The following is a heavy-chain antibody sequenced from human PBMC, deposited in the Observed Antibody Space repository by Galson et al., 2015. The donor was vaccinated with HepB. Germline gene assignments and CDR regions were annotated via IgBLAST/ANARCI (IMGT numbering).Heavy chain of an antibody. CDR1: GYTFTSYY. J-gene: IGHJ4*02. CDR2: INPSGGST. V-gene: IGHV1-46*01. D-gene: IGHD6-19*01. Sequence: SVKVSCKASGYTFTSYYMHWVRQAPGQGLEWMGIINPSGGSTSYAQKFQGRVTMTRDTSTSTVYMELSSLRSEDTAVYYCARDLRGVAMAGSFDYWGQGTLVTVSS. CDR3: ARDLRGVAMAGSFDY.